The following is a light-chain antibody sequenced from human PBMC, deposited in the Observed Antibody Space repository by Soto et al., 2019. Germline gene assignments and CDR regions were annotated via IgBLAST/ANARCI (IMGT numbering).Light chain of an antibody. CDR3: QQYNNYLYT. V-gene: IGKV1-5*01. CDR2: DAS. Sequence: DIQMTQSPSTLSASVGDRVTITCRASQSISSWLAWYQQKPGKAPKLLLYDASNVGSGVPSRFSGSGSGTEFTLTISSLQPDDFATYYCQQYNNYLYTFGQGTKLEIK. CDR1: QSISSW. J-gene: IGKJ2*01.